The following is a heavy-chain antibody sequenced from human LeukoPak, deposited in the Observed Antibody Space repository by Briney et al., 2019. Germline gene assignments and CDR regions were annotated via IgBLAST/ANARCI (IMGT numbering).Heavy chain of an antibody. Sequence: GGSLRLSCAASGFTFSTYGMHWVRQAPGKGLEWVSAISGSGGSTYYADSEKGRFTISRDNSKDTLYLQMNSLRAEDTAVYYCARDADSNWNIDYWGQGTLVTVSS. D-gene: IGHD1-1*01. CDR2: ISGSGGST. J-gene: IGHJ4*02. V-gene: IGHV3-23*01. CDR3: ARDADSNWNIDY. CDR1: GFTFSTYG.